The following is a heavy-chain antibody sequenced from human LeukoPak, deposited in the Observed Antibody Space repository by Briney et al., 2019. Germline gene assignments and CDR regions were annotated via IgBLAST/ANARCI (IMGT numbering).Heavy chain of an antibody. CDR3: ASFFCTSALCYYLDY. CDR2: INTNTGNP. J-gene: IGHJ4*02. V-gene: IGHV7-4-1*02. CDR1: GYTFTSNA. D-gene: IGHD2-8*01. Sequence: GASVKVSCKASGYTFTSNALGWVRQAPGQGLEWMGWINTNTGNPTYAQGFTGRFVFSLDTSDNTAYLQISSLQAEDTAVYSCASFFCTSALCYYLDYWGQGTLVTASS.